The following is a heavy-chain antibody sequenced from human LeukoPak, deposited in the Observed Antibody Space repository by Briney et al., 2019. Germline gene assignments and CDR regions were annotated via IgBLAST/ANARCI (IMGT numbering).Heavy chain of an antibody. CDR1: GFTFSNYG. CDR3: ARGTGLWFGECYFDY. J-gene: IGHJ4*02. V-gene: IGHV3-33*01. CDR2: IWYDGSNK. Sequence: PGGSLRLSCAASGFTFSNYGMHWVRQAPGKGLEWVAVIWYDGSNKYYADSVKGRFTISRDNSKNTLYLQMNSLRAEDTAVYYCARGTGLWFGECYFDYWGQGTLVTVSS. D-gene: IGHD3-10*01.